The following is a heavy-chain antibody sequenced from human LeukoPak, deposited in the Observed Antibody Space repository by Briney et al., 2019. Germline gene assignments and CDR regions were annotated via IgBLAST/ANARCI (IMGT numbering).Heavy chain of an antibody. Sequence: SETLSLTRAVYGGSFSGYYWRWIRQPPGEGLEWMWEIYQSVGTDYNPSLKSRATISVDPPKNQFSLKLSSVTAADTAVYYCARASSSSWYPDFDYWGQGTLVTVSS. CDR1: GGSFSGYY. V-gene: IGHV4-34*01. D-gene: IGHD6-13*01. J-gene: IGHJ4*02. CDR3: ARASSSSWYPDFDY. CDR2: IYQSVGT.